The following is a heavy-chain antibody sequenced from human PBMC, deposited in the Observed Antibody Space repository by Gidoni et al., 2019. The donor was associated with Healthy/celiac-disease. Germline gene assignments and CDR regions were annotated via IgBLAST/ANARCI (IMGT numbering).Heavy chain of an antibody. D-gene: IGHD2-21*02. J-gene: IGHJ4*02. CDR2: IKSNTDGGTT. CDR1: SNAC. CDR3: TTHGLAYCGDDCWYYFDY. V-gene: IGHV3-15*01. Sequence: SNACLSLVRPAPGKGLEWVGRIKSNTDGGTTDYAAPVKGRFTLKREDSKNTLELRMNSLKTEDTAVYYGTTHGLAYCGDDCWYYFDYWGQGTLVTVSS.